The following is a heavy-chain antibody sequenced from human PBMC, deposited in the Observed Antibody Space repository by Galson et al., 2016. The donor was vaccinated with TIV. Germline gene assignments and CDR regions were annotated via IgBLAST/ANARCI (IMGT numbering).Heavy chain of an antibody. CDR1: GFAVSYKH. Sequence: SLRLSCAASGFAVSYKHMIWVRQTPGKGLEWVSLIYSSDTTSYADSVRGRFTISRDNSRNTLFLEMNSLRVEDTAIYYCAREGRGAAYPNNFDQWGQGTLVTVSS. CDR3: AREGRGAAYPNNFDQ. V-gene: IGHV3-53*01. D-gene: IGHD1-26*01. J-gene: IGHJ4*02. CDR2: IYSSDTT.